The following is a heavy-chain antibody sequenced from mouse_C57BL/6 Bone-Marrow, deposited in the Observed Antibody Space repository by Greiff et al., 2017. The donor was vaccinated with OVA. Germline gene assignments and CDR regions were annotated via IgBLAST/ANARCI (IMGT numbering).Heavy chain of an antibody. J-gene: IGHJ3*01. CDR3: ARHAHYYGSIFPFAY. V-gene: IGHV5-9*01. D-gene: IGHD1-1*01. CDR2: ISGGGGNT. Sequence: EVKLVESGGGLVKPGGSLKLSCAASGFTFSSYTMSWVRQTPGKRLEWVATISGGGGNTYYPDSVKGRFTSSRDNAKNTLYMQMSSLRSEDTALYYCARHAHYYGSIFPFAYWGQGTLVTVSA. CDR1: GFTFSSYT.